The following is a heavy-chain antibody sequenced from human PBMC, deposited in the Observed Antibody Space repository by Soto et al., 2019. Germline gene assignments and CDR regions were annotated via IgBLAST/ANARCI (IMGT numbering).Heavy chain of an antibody. CDR2: IYYSGST. Sequence: SETLSLTCTVSGDSISSGTHYWNWIRQHPGKGLEWIGYIYYSGSTYYNPSLKSRVTISVDTSKNQFSLKLSSVTAADTAVYYCARKYSSRGEFDPWGQGTLVTVSS. V-gene: IGHV4-31*03. CDR1: GDSISSGTHY. J-gene: IGHJ5*02. D-gene: IGHD6-6*01. CDR3: ARKYSSRGEFDP.